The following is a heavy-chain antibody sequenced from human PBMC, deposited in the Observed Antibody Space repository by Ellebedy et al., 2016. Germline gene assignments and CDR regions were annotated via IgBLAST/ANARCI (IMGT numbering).Heavy chain of an antibody. V-gene: IGHV4-34*01. J-gene: IGHJ6*03. CDR2: INHSGDT. D-gene: IGHD3-3*01. CDR1: DGSFSDYY. CDR3: AREKTYYDFWSGLHYYYYMDV. Sequence: SETLSLTXAVYDGSFSDYYWSWIRQPPGKGLEWIGEINHSGDTNYNPSLKSRVTISVDTSKNQFSLKLSSVTAADTAVYYCAREKTYYDFWSGLHYYYYMDVWGKGTTVTVSS.